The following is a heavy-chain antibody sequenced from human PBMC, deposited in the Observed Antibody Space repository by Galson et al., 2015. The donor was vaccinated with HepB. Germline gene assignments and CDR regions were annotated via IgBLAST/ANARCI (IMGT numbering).Heavy chain of an antibody. D-gene: IGHD3-22*01. CDR1: GFTFSNHG. Sequence: SLRLSCAASGFTFSNHGMFWFRQAPGKGLEWMAVISYDGSNKYYADSVKGRFTISRDNTKNTLILQLNSLRLEDTAVYYCAKVGEGRGYFDSTGYYYVGPPDFWGQGTLVTVSS. CDR2: ISYDGSNK. CDR3: AKVGEGRGYFDSTGYYYVGPPDF. V-gene: IGHV3-30*18. J-gene: IGHJ4*02.